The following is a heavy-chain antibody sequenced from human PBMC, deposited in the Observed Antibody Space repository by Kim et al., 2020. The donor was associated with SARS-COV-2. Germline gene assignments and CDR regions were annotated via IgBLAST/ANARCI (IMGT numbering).Heavy chain of an antibody. J-gene: IGHJ4*02. CDR3: ARHAGGYSYGAPFDY. CDR1: GYTFRSYW. Sequence: GESLKISCQASGYTFRSYWIAWVRQVPGKCLEWVGIIYPGDSDARYSPSFQGQVTISADKSISTAYLQWTSLKASDTAMYYCARHAGGYSYGAPFDYWGQGTLVTVSS. D-gene: IGHD5-18*01. V-gene: IGHV5-51*01. CDR2: IYPGDSDA.